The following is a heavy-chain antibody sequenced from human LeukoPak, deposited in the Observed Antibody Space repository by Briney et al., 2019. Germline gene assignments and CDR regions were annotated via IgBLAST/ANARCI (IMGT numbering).Heavy chain of an antibody. CDR1: GGSISSYY. Sequence: SETLSLTCTVSGGSISSYYWSWIRQPAGKGLEWIGRIYTSGSTNYNPFLKSRVTMSVDTSKNQFSLKLSSVTAADTAVYYCARQSHYDILTGYYIKGVFDYWGQGTLVTVSS. CDR3: ARQSHYDILTGYYIKGVFDY. CDR2: IYTSGST. J-gene: IGHJ4*02. V-gene: IGHV4-4*07. D-gene: IGHD3-9*01.